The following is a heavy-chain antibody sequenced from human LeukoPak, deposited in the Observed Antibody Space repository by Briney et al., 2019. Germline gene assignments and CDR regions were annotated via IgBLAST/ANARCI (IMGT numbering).Heavy chain of an antibody. Sequence: GGSLRLSCSVAGFTFSDHYMNWIRQVPGQGLEWVSYINTIGSHTEYAGSVKGRFTISRDNSKNTLYLQMNSLRAEDTAIYYCAKEWSFSSGYSGYFDYWGQGTLVTVSS. CDR2: INTIGSHT. V-gene: IGHV3-11*05. J-gene: IGHJ4*02. D-gene: IGHD3-22*01. CDR3: AKEWSFSSGYSGYFDY. CDR1: GFTFSDHY.